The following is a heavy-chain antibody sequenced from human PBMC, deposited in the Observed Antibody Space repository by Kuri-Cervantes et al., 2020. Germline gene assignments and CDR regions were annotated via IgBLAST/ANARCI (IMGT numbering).Heavy chain of an antibody. Sequence: GESLKISCAASGFTFSSYWMSWVRQAPGKGLEWVANIKQDGSEKYYVDSVKGRFTISRDNSENTVSLQMDSLRAEDTAFYYCSAYYGSGSSYYWGQGTLVTVSS. D-gene: IGHD3-10*01. CDR3: SAYYGSGSSYY. CDR1: GFTFSSYW. V-gene: IGHV3-7*01. CDR2: IKQDGSEK. J-gene: IGHJ4*02.